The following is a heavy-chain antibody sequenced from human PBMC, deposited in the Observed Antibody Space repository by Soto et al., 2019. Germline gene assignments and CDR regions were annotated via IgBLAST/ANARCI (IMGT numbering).Heavy chain of an antibody. CDR1: GGTFSSYT. J-gene: IGHJ4*02. Sequence: QVQLVQSGAEVKKPGSSVKVSCKASGGTFSSYTISWVRQAPGQGLEWMGRIIPILGIANYAQKFQGRVTXTXVKSTSTAYRGLCSLRSEDTAVYYCARGSSSSPTGYWGQGTLVTVSS. CDR2: IIPILGIA. CDR3: ARGSSSSPTGY. D-gene: IGHD6-6*01. V-gene: IGHV1-69*02.